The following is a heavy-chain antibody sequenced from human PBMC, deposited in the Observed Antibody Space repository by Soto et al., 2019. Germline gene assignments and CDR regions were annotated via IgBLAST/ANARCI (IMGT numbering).Heavy chain of an antibody. CDR1: GYTFTSYG. V-gene: IGHV1-18*01. D-gene: IGHD3-10*01. J-gene: IGHJ6*02. CDR3: ARDSGMSEYYYYGMDV. Sequence: ASVKVSCKASGYTFTSYGISWVRQAPGQGLEWMGWISAYNGNTNYAQKLQGRVTMTTDTSTSTAYMELRSLRSDDTAVYYCARDSGMSEYYYYGMDVWGQGTTVTVSS. CDR2: ISAYNGNT.